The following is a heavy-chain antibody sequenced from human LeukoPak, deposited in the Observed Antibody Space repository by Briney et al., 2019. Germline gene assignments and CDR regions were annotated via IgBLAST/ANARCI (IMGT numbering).Heavy chain of an antibody. CDR1: GGSISNYY. Sequence: SETLSLTCTVSGGSISNYYWTWIWQPPGKGLEWIGYIYYSGSTNYNPSLKSRVTISVDTSKNQFSLKLSSVTAADTAMCYCARASDRLQPPDYWGQGTLVTVSS. CDR3: ARASDRLQPPDY. J-gene: IGHJ4*02. V-gene: IGHV4-59*01. CDR2: IYYSGST. D-gene: IGHD4-11*01.